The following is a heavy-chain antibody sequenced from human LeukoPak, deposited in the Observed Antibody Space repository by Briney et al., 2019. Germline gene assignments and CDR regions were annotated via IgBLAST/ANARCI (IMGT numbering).Heavy chain of an antibody. CDR3: ARDLSGVTGYTYGRGIDY. D-gene: IGHD5-18*01. CDR2: ISSSGSYI. V-gene: IGHV3-21*01. CDR1: GFTLSTYT. Sequence: GGSLRLSCAASGFTLSTYTMNWVRQAPGKGLEWVSSISSSGSYIYHADSVKGRFTLPRDDAKTSLYLKMNSLRAEDTAVYYCARDLSGVTGYTYGRGIDYWGQGTLVTVSS. J-gene: IGHJ4*02.